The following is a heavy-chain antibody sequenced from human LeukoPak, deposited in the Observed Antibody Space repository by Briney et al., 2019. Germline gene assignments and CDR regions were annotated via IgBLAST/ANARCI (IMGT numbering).Heavy chain of an antibody. CDR1: GYTFTSYG. D-gene: IGHD3-16*01. CDR3: ARARGVRLGTSHNY. CDR2: ISAYNGNT. V-gene: IGHV1-18*01. Sequence: ASVKVSCKASGYTFTSYGICWVRQAPGQGLEWMGWISAYNGNTNYAQKLQGRVTMTTDTSTSTAYMELRSLRSDDTAVYYCARARGVRLGTSHNYWGQGTLVTVSS. J-gene: IGHJ4*02.